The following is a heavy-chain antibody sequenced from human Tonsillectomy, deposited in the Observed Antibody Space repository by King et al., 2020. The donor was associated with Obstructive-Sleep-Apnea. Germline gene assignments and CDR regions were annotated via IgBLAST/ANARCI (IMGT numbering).Heavy chain of an antibody. CDR3: ARDQAAVAGTRAFDI. D-gene: IGHD6-19*01. J-gene: IGHJ3*02. CDR1: GGSISSYY. CDR2: IYYSGST. V-gene: IGHV4-59*01. Sequence: VQLQQSGPGLVKPSETLSLTCTVSGGSISSYYWSWIRQPPGKGLEWIGYIYYSGSTNYNPSLKSRVTISVDTSKNQFSLKLSSVTAADTAVYYCARDQAAVAGTRAFDIWGQGTMVTVSS.